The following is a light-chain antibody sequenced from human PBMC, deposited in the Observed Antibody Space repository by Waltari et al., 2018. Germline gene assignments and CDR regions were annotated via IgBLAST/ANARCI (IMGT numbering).Light chain of an antibody. CDR3: SSYTSSSTRPVV. CDR2: DVS. J-gene: IGLJ2*01. Sequence: QSALTQPASVSGSPGQSITISCTGTSRYVGGYNDVPWYQQHPGKAPKLMIYDVSNRPSGVSNRFSGSKSGNTASLTISGLQAEDEADYYCSSYTSSSTRPVVFGGGTKLTVL. V-gene: IGLV2-14*01. CDR1: SRYVGGYND.